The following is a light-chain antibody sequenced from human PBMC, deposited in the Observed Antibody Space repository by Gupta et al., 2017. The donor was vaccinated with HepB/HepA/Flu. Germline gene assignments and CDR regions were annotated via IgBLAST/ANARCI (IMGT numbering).Light chain of an antibody. J-gene: IGLJ2*01. Sequence: QYVLTQPPSVPAAPAQKVTISCSGSGTDMGNNYVSWYQQFAGTAPKVLISENNKRPSVVPDRFSGSKYGTSATLGITELQTGEEADYYCGTWDSTLSVVVFGGGTKLTVL. V-gene: IGLV1-51*02. CDR3: GTWDSTLSVVV. CDR1: GTDMGNNY. CDR2: ENN.